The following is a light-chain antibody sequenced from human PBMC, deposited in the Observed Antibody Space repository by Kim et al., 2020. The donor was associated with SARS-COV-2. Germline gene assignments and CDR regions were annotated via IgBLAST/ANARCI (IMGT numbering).Light chain of an antibody. J-gene: IGKJ1*01. CDR1: QSVSSN. Sequence: EIVMTQSQAPLSVSPGERATLSCRASQSVSSNLAWYQQKPGQAPRLLIYGASTRATGIPARFSGSGSGTEFTLTISSLQSEDFAVYYWQQYNNLPRTFGQGTKVDIK. V-gene: IGKV3-15*01. CDR3: QQYNNLPRT. CDR2: GAS.